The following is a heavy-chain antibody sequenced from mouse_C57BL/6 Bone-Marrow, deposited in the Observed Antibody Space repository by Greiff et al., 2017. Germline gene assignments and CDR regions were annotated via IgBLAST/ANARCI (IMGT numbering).Heavy chain of an antibody. V-gene: IGHV5-9*01. CDR1: GFTFSSYT. J-gene: IGHJ2*01. Sequence: EVKLVESGGGLVKPGGSLKLSCAASGFTFSSYTMSWVRQTPEKRLEWVATISGGGGNTYYPDSVKGRFTISRDNATNTLYLQMSSLRAEDAALYYCARHDPFDYWGQGTTLTVAS. CDR2: ISGGGGNT. CDR3: ARHDPFDY.